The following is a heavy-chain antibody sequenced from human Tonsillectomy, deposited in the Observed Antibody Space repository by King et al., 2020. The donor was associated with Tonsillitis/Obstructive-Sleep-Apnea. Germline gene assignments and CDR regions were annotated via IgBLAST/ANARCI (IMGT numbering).Heavy chain of an antibody. CDR2: ISSSSSYM. J-gene: IGHJ3*02. Sequence: VQLVESGGGLVKPGGSLRLSCAASGFTFSSYSMNWVRQAPGKGLEWVSSISSSSSYMYYAHSVKGRFTISRDNAKNSLYLQMNSLRAEDTAVYYCSGDYVGAFDSWGQGTMVTVSS. CDR3: SGDYVGAFDS. V-gene: IGHV3-21*01. CDR1: GFTFSSYS. D-gene: IGHD3-16*01.